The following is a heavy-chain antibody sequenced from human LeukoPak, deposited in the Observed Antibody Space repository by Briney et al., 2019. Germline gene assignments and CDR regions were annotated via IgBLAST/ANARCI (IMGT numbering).Heavy chain of an antibody. V-gene: IGHV3-23*01. CDR2: ISGSGGST. J-gene: IGHJ4*02. CDR3: AKDPGLRYFDWLLYSFHFDY. D-gene: IGHD3-9*01. Sequence: PGGSLRLSCAAAGFTFSSYAMSWVRQAPGRGLEWVSAISGSGGSTYDADSVKGRFTISRDNSKNTLYLQMNSLRAEETAVYYCAKDPGLRYFDWLLYSFHFDYWGQGTLVTVSS. CDR1: GFTFSSYA.